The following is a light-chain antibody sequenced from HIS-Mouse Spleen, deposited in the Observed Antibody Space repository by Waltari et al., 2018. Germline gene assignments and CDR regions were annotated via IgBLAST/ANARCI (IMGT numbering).Light chain of an antibody. CDR1: SSNIGSNY. Sequence: QSVLTQPPSASWTPGQRVTISCSGSSSNIGSNYVYWYQQLPGTAPKLLIYRNNQRPSGAPDRFSGSKPGTSASLAISGLRSEDEADYYCAAWDDSLSGLVVFGGGTKLTVL. J-gene: IGLJ2*01. CDR3: AAWDDSLSGLVV. V-gene: IGLV1-47*01. CDR2: RNN.